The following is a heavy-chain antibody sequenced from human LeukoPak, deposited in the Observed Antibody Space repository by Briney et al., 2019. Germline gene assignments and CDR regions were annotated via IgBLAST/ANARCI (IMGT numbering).Heavy chain of an antibody. CDR3: ASSAGGVIGADY. D-gene: IGHD3-16*02. Sequence: GASVKVSCKASGYTFTSYDINWVRQATGQGLEWMGWMNPNSGNTGYAQKFQGRVTITTDESTSTAYMELSSLRSEDTAVYYCASSAGGVIGADYWGQGTLVTVSS. CDR1: GYTFTSYD. J-gene: IGHJ4*02. V-gene: IGHV1-8*03. CDR2: MNPNSGNT.